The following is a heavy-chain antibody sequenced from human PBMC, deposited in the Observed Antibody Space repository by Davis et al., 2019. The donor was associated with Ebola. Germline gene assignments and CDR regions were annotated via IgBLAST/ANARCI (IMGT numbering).Heavy chain of an antibody. CDR2: ISGGGGST. Sequence: GESLKISCAASGFTFSSYAMSWVRQAPGKGLEWVSAISGGGGSTHYADSVKGRFTISRDIVKNTLYLQMNSLRAEDTAVYYCARGVDGNYGRFNSWGQGVLVTVSS. CDR3: ARGVDGNYGRFNS. D-gene: IGHD1-7*01. J-gene: IGHJ4*02. CDR1: GFTFSSYA. V-gene: IGHV3-23*01.